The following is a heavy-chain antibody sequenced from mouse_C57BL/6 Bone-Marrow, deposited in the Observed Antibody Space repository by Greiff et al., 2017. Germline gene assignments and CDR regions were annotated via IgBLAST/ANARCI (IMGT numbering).Heavy chain of an antibody. Sequence: EVKVEESGGGLVKPGGSLKLSCAASGFTFSSYAMSWVRQTPEKRLEWVATISGGGSYTYYPDNVKGRFTISRDNAKNNLYLQMSHLKSEDTAMYYCARGIYGGYWGQGTLVTVSA. V-gene: IGHV5-4*03. D-gene: IGHD1-1*01. CDR1: GFTFSSYA. CDR3: ARGIYGGY. J-gene: IGHJ3*02. CDR2: ISGGGSYT.